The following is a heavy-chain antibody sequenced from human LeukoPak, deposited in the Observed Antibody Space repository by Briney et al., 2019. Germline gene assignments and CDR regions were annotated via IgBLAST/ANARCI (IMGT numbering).Heavy chain of an antibody. J-gene: IGHJ5*02. Sequence: GGSLRLSCAASGFTFSTFAMIWVRQPPGKGLEWVSSIFPSGGEIHYADSVRGRFTISRDNSKSILSLQMNSLRAEDTAVYYCARDLGQYYDTSDNWFDPWGQGTLVTVSS. CDR1: GFTFSTFA. V-gene: IGHV3-23*01. CDR3: ARDLGQYYDTSDNWFDP. D-gene: IGHD3-22*01. CDR2: IFPSGGEI.